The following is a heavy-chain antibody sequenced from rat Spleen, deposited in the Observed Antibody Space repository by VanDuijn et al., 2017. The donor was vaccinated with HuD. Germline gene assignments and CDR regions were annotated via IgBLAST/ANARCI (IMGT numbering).Heavy chain of an antibody. CDR2: ISYDGIST. CDR1: GFTFSDYY. CDR3: ARRHYGYTDYFDY. Sequence: EVQLVESGGGLVQPGRSLKLSCAASGFTFSDYYMAWVRQAPTKGLEWVATISYDGISTYYRDSVKGRFTISRDNAKSSLYLQMDSLRSEDTATYYCARRHYGYTDYFDYWGQGVMVPVSS. V-gene: IGHV5-20*01. D-gene: IGHD1-11*01. J-gene: IGHJ2*01.